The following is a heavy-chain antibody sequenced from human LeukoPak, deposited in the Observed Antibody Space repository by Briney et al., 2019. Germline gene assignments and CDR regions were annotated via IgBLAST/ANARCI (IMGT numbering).Heavy chain of an antibody. Sequence: PGGSLRLSCAASGFTYSSHWMGWVRQAPGKGLEWVANIKRDGSVKYYGGSVKGRFTISRDNDKNSLYLQMNSLSAEDTAVYYCARDKEAAVDFWSGYYPLWGQGTLVTVSS. D-gene: IGHD3-3*01. CDR1: GFTYSSHW. V-gene: IGHV3-7*01. J-gene: IGHJ4*02. CDR2: IKRDGSVK. CDR3: ARDKEAAVDFWSGYYPL.